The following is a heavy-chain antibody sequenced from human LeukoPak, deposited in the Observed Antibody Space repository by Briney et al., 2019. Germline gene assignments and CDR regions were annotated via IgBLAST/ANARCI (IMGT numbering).Heavy chain of an antibody. Sequence: SETLSLTCTVSGGSISSSSYYWGWIRQPPGKGLEWIGGIYYSGSTYYNPSLKSRVTISVDTSKNQFSLKLSSVTAADTAVYYCARDPYYYDSSGYYGAFDIWGQGTMVTVSS. CDR1: GGSISSSSYY. V-gene: IGHV4-39*07. D-gene: IGHD3-22*01. CDR3: ARDPYYYDSSGYYGAFDI. J-gene: IGHJ3*02. CDR2: IYYSGST.